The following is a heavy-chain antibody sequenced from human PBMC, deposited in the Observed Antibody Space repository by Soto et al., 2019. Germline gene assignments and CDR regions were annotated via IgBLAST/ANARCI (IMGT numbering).Heavy chain of an antibody. CDR1: GFTFSAVY. D-gene: IGHD6-19*01. CDR2: ISSSGTSA. V-gene: IGHV3-11*05. CDR3: ARDRGAVTDQYFDY. Sequence: QVQLEESGGGLVKPGGSLRLSCAASGFTFSAVYMSWIRQAPNKGLEYISYISSSGTSANYADSVKGRFTISRDNAKNSLYLQMNSLRAEDTAVYYCARDRGAVTDQYFDYWGQGALVTVSS. J-gene: IGHJ4*02.